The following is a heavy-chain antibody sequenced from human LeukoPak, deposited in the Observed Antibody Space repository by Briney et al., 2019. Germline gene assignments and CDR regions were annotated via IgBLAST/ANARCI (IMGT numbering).Heavy chain of an antibody. V-gene: IGHV4-34*01. CDR3: ARVYYDFWSGYSNWFDP. Sequence: SETLSLTCAVYGGSFSGYYWSWIRQPPGKGLDGMGEINHSGSTNYNPSLKSRVTISVDTSKNQFSLKLSSVTAADTAVYYCARVYYDFWSGYSNWFDPWGQGTLVTVSS. J-gene: IGHJ5*02. CDR1: GGSFSGYY. CDR2: INHSGST. D-gene: IGHD3-3*01.